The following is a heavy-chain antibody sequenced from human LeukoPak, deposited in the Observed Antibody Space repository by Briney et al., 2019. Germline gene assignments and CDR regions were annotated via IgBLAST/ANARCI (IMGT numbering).Heavy chain of an antibody. J-gene: IGHJ6*03. D-gene: IGHD5-18*01. Sequence: SETLSLTCAVYGGSFSGYYWSWIRQPPGKGLEWIGEINHSGSTNYNPSLKSRVTISVDTSKNQFSLKLSSVTAADTAVYYCARGVTYYYYYYYMDVWGKGTTVTVSS. CDR1: GGSFSGYY. V-gene: IGHV4-34*01. CDR2: INHSGST. CDR3: ARGVTYYYYYYYMDV.